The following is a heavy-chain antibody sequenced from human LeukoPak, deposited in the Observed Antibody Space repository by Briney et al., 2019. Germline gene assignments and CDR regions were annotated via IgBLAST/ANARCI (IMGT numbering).Heavy chain of an antibody. V-gene: IGHV3-21*01. J-gene: IGHJ4*02. CDR3: ARDNYDSSGYNYY. D-gene: IGHD3-22*01. Sequence: GGSLRLSCAASGFTFNKFSLNWVRQAPGKGLEWVSSISSSSSYIYYADSVKGRFTISRDNAKNSLYLQMNSLRAENTAVYYCARDNYDSSGYNYYWGQGTLVTVSS. CDR2: ISSSSSYI. CDR1: GFTFNKFS.